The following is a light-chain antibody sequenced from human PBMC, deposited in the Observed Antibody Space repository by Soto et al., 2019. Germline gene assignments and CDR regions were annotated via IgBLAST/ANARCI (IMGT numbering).Light chain of an antibody. CDR1: QTINNW. CDR2: DAS. Sequence: DIQMTQSPSTLSASVGDRVTITCRASQTINNWLAWYQQKPGKAPKLLVYDASILGGGVPSGFSGSGSGTEFTLTVSSLQPDDFASYYCQQYKNSSPWTFGQGTKVEIK. CDR3: QQYKNSSPWT. J-gene: IGKJ1*01. V-gene: IGKV1-5*01.